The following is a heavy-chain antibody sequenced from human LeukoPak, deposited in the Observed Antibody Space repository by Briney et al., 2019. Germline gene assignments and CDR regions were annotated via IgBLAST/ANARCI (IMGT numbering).Heavy chain of an antibody. CDR1: GFTFSSHW. CDR3: ASISLSGWVNDH. Sequence: PGGSLRLSCAASGFTFSSHWMHWVRQAPGKGLVWVTRISSDGSSTRYADSVKGRFTISRDNAKNTLYLQMSSLRAEDTAMYYCASISLSGWVNDHWGQGTLVTVSS. D-gene: IGHD6-19*01. V-gene: IGHV3-74*01. J-gene: IGHJ4*02. CDR2: ISSDGSST.